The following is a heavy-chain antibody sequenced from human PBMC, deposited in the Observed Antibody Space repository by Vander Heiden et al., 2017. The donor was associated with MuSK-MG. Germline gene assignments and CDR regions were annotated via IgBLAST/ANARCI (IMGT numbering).Heavy chain of an antibody. Sequence: QVHLVQSGSELKKPGASVKVSCKASGYTFTSYAMNGVRQAPGQGLEWMGWINTNTGNPTYAQGFTGRFVVSLDTSVSTAYLQISSLKAEDTAVYYCARARITIFGVGSGDYYYMDVWGKGTTVTVSS. CDR3: ARARITIFGVGSGDYYYMDV. J-gene: IGHJ6*03. D-gene: IGHD3-3*01. CDR2: INTNTGNP. CDR1: GYTFTSYA. V-gene: IGHV7-4-1*02.